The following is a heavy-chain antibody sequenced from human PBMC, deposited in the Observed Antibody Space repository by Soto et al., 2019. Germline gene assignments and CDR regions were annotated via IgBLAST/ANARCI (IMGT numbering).Heavy chain of an antibody. V-gene: IGHV3-23*01. J-gene: IGHJ6*02. CDR3: ARIRSYYYGLDL. Sequence: EEELLESGGGLVQPGGSLRLSCAASGFTLSTYGMTWVRQAPGKGLEWVSAITGTGGNTYYVDSRKGRFTVSRDNSKNMLYLQVNSLRAEDTAVYYCARIRSYYYGLDLWGQGTTVTVSS. CDR1: GFTLSTYG. CDR2: ITGTGGNT.